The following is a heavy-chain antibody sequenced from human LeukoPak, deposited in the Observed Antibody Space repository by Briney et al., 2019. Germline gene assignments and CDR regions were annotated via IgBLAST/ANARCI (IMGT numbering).Heavy chain of an antibody. V-gene: IGHV4-4*07. CDR3: ASDPYYYGSGSYPY. D-gene: IGHD3-10*01. CDR2: IYTSGST. Sequence: PSETLSLTCTVTGGSISSYYWSWIRQPAGKGLEWIGRIYTSGSTNYNPSLKSRVTMSVDTSKNQFSLKLSSVTAADTAVYYCASDPYYYGSGSYPYWGQRTLVTVSS. CDR1: GGSISSYY. J-gene: IGHJ4*02.